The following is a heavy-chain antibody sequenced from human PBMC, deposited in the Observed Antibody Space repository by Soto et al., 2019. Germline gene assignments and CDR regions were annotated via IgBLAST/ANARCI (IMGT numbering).Heavy chain of an antibody. V-gene: IGHV5-51*01. CDR1: GNSFTTYW. CDR3: ARQGYTYGYDY. D-gene: IGHD5-18*01. CDR2: IYPGDSDT. Sequence: GESLKISCQGSGNSFTTYWIAWVRQMPGKGLEWMGIIYPGDSDTRYSPSFQGQVTISADKSISTAYLQWSSLKASDTATYYCARQGYTYGYDYWGQGTLVTVSS. J-gene: IGHJ4*02.